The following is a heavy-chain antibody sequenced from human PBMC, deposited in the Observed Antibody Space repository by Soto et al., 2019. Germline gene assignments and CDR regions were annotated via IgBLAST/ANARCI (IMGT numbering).Heavy chain of an antibody. V-gene: IGHV4-59*08. CDR1: GGSISSYY. D-gene: IGHD6-13*01. J-gene: IGHJ4*02. CDR2: IYYSGST. CDR3: ARHPEAATGYFDY. Sequence: SGTLSLTCTVSGGSISSYYWSWIRQPPGKGLEWIGYIYYSGSTNYNPSLKSRVTISVDTSKNQFSLKLSSVTAADTAVYYCARHPEAATGYFDYWGQGTLVTVSS.